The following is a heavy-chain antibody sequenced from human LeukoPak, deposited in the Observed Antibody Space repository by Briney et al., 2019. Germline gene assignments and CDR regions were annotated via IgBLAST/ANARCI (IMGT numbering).Heavy chain of an antibody. Sequence: GGSLRLSCAASGFTFNSFAMSWVRQAPGKGLEWVSVISAGGGSTYYADSVKGRFTISRDNSKNTLYLQMNSLSTEDTAVYYCAKTTTGYSSGRYPGWPVDYWGQGTLVTVSS. CDR2: ISAGGGST. V-gene: IGHV3-23*01. D-gene: IGHD6-19*01. CDR3: AKTTTGYSSGRYPGWPVDY. CDR1: GFTFNSFA. J-gene: IGHJ4*02.